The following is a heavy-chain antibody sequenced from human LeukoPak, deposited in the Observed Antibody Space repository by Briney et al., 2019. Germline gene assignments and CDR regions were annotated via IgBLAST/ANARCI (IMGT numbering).Heavy chain of an antibody. CDR1: GFTFSSYH. CDR2: ISSSSSHI. J-gene: IGHJ2*01. CDR3: STTPGGGNWYFDL. Sequence: GGSLRLSCAAPGFTFSSYHMNWVRQAPGKGLEWVSSISSSSSHIYYADSLKGRFTISRDNAQNSLFLQIHSLRAEDTAVYYCSTTPGGGNWYFDLWGRGTLVTVSS. V-gene: IGHV3-21*01. D-gene: IGHD3-10*01.